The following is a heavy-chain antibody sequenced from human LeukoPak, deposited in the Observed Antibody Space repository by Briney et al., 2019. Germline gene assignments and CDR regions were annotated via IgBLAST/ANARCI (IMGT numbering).Heavy chain of an antibody. CDR1: GFTFSSYG. CDR3: AKDSGIAVAGTLRAFDI. CDR2: MSYDGSNK. V-gene: IGHV3-30*18. Sequence: PGRSLRLSCAASGFTFSSYGMHWVRQAPGKGLEWVAVMSYDGSNKYFADSVKGRFTISRDNSKNTLYLQMNSLRAEDTAVYYCAKDSGIAVAGTLRAFDIWGQGTMVTVSS. J-gene: IGHJ3*02. D-gene: IGHD6-19*01.